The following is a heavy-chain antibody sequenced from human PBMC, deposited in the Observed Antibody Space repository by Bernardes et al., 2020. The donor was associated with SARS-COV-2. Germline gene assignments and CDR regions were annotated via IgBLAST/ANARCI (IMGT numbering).Heavy chain of an antibody. CDR3: ARDKEAITIFGVVTSWFDP. CDR1: GFTFSNSW. V-gene: IGHV3-74*03. J-gene: IGHJ5*02. Sequence: GGSLRLSCAASGFTFSNSWMHWVRQAPGKGLVWVSCINSDGSVTKYADSVKGRFTISRDNAKNTVHLQMSSLRAEDTAVYYCARDKEAITIFGVVTSWFDPWGQGTLVTVSS. CDR2: INSDGSVT. D-gene: IGHD3-3*01.